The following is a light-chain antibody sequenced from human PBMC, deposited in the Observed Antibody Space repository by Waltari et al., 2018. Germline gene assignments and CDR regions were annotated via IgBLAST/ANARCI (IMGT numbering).Light chain of an antibody. CDR1: SSDAGSYNL. CDR3: CSYAGSHVV. J-gene: IGLJ2*01. CDR2: EGS. Sequence: QSALTQPASVSGSPGPSITLPCTATSSDAGSYNLFSGYQHPPAKAPKLIIYEGSKRPSGVSNRFSGSKSGNTASLTISGLQAEDEADYYCCSYAGSHVVFGGGTKLTVL. V-gene: IGLV2-23*01.